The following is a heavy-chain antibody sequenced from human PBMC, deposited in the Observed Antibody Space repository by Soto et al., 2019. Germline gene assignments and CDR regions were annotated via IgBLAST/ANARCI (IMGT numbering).Heavy chain of an antibody. J-gene: IGHJ4*02. CDR3: ARTGDDY. CDR1: GFTFTGFW. Sequence: EVQLVDSGGGLVQPGGSLRLSCAASGFTFTGFWMAWVRQAPGKGLEWVANINQDGSQRDYMDSVKGRFTISRDNAEKSLYLPMNSLRAEDTAVYYCARTGDDYWGQGTLVTVSS. CDR2: INQDGSQR. D-gene: IGHD3-10*01. V-gene: IGHV3-7*01.